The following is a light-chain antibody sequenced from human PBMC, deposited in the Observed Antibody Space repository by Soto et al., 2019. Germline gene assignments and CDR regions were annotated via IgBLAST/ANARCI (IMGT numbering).Light chain of an antibody. CDR1: QNIFSS. J-gene: IGKJ5*01. CDR2: AAS. CDR3: QQSYNSPPIT. Sequence: DIPMTQSPSSRSASVGDRVTLTCRAGQNIFSSLNWYQQKPGKAPKLLIYAASSLQSGVPSRFSGSGSGTDFTLTITSLQPEDFATYYCQQSYNSPPITVGQGTRLEIK. V-gene: IGKV1-39*01.